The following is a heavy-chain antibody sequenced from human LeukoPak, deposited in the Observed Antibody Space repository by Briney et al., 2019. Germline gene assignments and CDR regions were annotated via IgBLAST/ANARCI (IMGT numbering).Heavy chain of an antibody. Sequence: ASVKVSCKASGYTFTSYYMHWVRQAPGQGLEWMGIINPSGGSTSYAQKFQGRVTMTRDTSTSTVYMELSSLRSEDTAVYYCARDQGYDILTGYFHYYYYYGMDVWGQGTMVTVSS. CDR1: GYTFTSYY. CDR2: INPSGGST. D-gene: IGHD3-9*01. V-gene: IGHV1-46*01. CDR3: ARDQGYDILTGYFHYYYYYGMDV. J-gene: IGHJ6*02.